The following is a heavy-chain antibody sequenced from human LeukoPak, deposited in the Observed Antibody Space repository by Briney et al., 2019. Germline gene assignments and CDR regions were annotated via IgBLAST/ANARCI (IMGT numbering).Heavy chain of an antibody. CDR3: ARFPMTTVTTHFDY. CDR1: GYSINSGFY. Sequence: SETLSLTCTASGYSINSGFYWGWIRPPPGKVLEWIGSIYHSGSTHYKSSLKSRVTISVDTSKNQLSLKLSSVTAADTAVYYCARFPMTTVTTHFDYWGQGTLVTVSS. D-gene: IGHD4-11*01. V-gene: IGHV4-38-2*02. CDR2: IYHSGST. J-gene: IGHJ4*02.